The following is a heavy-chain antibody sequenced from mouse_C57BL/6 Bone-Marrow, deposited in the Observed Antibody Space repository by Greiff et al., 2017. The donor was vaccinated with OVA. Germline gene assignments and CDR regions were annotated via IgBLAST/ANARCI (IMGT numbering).Heavy chain of an antibody. J-gene: IGHJ1*03. D-gene: IGHD1-3*01. Sequence: EVKLMQSGTVLARPGASVKLSCKTSGYTFTSYWMHWVKQRPGQGLEWIGAIYPGNSDTSYNQKFKGKAKLTAVTSASTAYMQLSSLTYEDSAVYDCKRAYTAGRYFDVWGKGTTVTVSS. V-gene: IGHV1-5*01. CDR1: GYTFTSYW. CDR2: IYPGNSDT. CDR3: KRAYTAGRYFDV.